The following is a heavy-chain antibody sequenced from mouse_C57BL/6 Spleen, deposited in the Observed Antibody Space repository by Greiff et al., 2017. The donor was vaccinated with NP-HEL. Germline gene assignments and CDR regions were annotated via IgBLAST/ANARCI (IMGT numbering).Heavy chain of an antibody. V-gene: IGHV2-9-1*01. CDR2: LWTGGGT. J-gene: IGHJ1*03. CDR3: ARNGRDNWYFDV. D-gene: IGHD1-1*02. CDR1: GFSLTSYA. Sequence: VKLVESGPGLVAPSQSLSITCTVSGFSLTSYAISWVRQPPGKGLEWLGVLWTGGGTNYNSALKSRLSISKDNSKSQVFLKMNSLQTDDTARYYCARNGRDNWYFDVWGTGTTVTVSS.